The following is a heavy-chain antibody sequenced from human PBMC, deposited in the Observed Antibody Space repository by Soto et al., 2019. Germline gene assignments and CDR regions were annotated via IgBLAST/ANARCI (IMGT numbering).Heavy chain of an antibody. CDR2: ISGSGSTT. D-gene: IGHD6-13*01. J-gene: IGHJ4*02. CDR3: AKDAKYSSSWYYFDY. Sequence: EVQLVESGGGLVQPGGSLRLSCAASGFTFSSYDMHWVRQAPGKGLEWVSVISGSGSTTDFADSVRGRFTISRDNSKKVVYLQMNSLRAEDTAVYYCAKDAKYSSSWYYFDYWGQGTLVTVSS. CDR1: GFTFSSYD. V-gene: IGHV3-23*04.